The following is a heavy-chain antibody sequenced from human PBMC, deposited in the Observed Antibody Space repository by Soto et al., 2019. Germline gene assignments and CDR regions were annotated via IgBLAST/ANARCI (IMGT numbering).Heavy chain of an antibody. J-gene: IGHJ3*02. CDR2: ISSSSSYI. Sequence: EVQLVESGGGLVKPGGSLRLSCAASGFTFRSYSMNWVRQAPGKGLEWVSSISSSSSYIYYADSVKGRFTISRDNAKNSLYLQMNSLRAEDTAVYYCARDRRGDAFDIWGQGTMVTVSS. CDR3: ARDRRGDAFDI. CDR1: GFTFRSYS. V-gene: IGHV3-21*01.